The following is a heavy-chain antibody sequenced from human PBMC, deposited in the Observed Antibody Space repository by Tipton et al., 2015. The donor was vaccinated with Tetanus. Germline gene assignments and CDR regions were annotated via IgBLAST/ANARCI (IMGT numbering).Heavy chain of an antibody. CDR3: VTYYVPSDTSVTTRFDN. J-gene: IGHJ4*02. V-gene: IGHV3-7*01. CDR1: GFTFSTYW. Sequence: SLRLSCAASGFTFSTYWMSWIRQAPGKGLEYVANIKRDGSQKFYVDSVKGRFTISRDNAKNSLYLQMNSLRLEDTAVYFCVTYYVPSDTSVTTRFDNWGQGTLVTVSS. CDR2: IKRDGSQK. D-gene: IGHD4-17*01.